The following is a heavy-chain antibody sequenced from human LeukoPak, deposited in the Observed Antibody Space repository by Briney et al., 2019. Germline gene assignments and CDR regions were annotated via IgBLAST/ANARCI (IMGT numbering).Heavy chain of an antibody. J-gene: IGHJ4*02. CDR3: ARGDPRIGSFDY. V-gene: IGHV4-34*01. Sequence: SETLSLTCAVYGGSFSGYYWSWIRQSPGKGLEWIGEINHSGSTNYNPSLKSRVTISVDTSKNQFSLKLSSVTAADTAVYYCARGDPRIGSFDYWGQGTLVTVSS. CDR2: INHSGST. D-gene: IGHD2-15*01. CDR1: GGSFSGYY.